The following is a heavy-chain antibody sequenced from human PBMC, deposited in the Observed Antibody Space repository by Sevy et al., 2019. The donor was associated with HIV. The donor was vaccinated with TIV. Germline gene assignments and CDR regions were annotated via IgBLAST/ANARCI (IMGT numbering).Heavy chain of an antibody. J-gene: IGHJ5*02. Sequence: SETLSLTCTVSGGSISSGGYYWSWIRQHPGKGLEWIGYIYYSGSTYYNPSLKSRVTISVDTSKNQFSLKLSSVTAADTAVYYCARSWGNSYKKWFDPWGQGTLVTVSS. CDR2: IYYSGST. CDR3: ARSWGNSYKKWFDP. D-gene: IGHD3-16*01. CDR1: GGSISSGGYY. V-gene: IGHV4-31*03.